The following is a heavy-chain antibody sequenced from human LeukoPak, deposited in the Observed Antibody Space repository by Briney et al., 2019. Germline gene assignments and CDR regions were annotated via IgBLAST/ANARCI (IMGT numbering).Heavy chain of an antibody. D-gene: IGHD3-16*02. CDR1: GYNFITYP. Sequence: ASVKVSCKASGYNFITYPLIWVRQAPGQGLEWMGRISPYNDNTDLAQNLQGRVTTTTDTSTSTAYMELRGLTSDDTAVFFCARVATIWGSHRYFDYWGQGTLVTVSS. J-gene: IGHJ4*02. CDR3: ARVATIWGSHRYFDY. V-gene: IGHV1-18*01. CDR2: ISPYNDNT.